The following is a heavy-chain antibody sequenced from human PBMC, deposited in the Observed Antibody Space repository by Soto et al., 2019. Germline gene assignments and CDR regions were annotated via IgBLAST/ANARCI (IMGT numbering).Heavy chain of an antibody. CDR3: AIVPLGYCSSTSCQNWFDP. Sequence: SETLSLTCAVYGGSFSGYYWSWIRQPPGKGLEWIGEINHSGSTNYNPSLKSRVTISVDTSKNQFSLKLSSVTAADTAVYYCAIVPLGYCSSTSCQNWFDPWGQGTLVTVSS. D-gene: IGHD2-2*01. CDR2: INHSGST. CDR1: GGSFSGYY. J-gene: IGHJ5*02. V-gene: IGHV4-34*01.